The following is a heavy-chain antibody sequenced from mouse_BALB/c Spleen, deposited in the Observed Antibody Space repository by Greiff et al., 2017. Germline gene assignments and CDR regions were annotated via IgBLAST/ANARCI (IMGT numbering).Heavy chain of an antibody. CDR2: IDPANGNT. CDR1: GFNIKDTY. CDR3: ANVDYDEYFDV. V-gene: IGHV14-3*02. J-gene: IGHJ1*01. Sequence: EVQLQQSGAELVKPGASVKLSCTASGFNIKDTYMHWVKQRPEQGLEWIGRIDPANGNTKYDPKFQGKATITADTSSNTAYLQLSSLTSEDTAVYSCANVDYDEYFDVWGAGTTVTGSA. D-gene: IGHD2-4*01.